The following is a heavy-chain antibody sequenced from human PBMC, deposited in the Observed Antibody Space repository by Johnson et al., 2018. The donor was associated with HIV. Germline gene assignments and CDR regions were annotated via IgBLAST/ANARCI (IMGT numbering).Heavy chain of an antibody. CDR1: GFTFSSYG. V-gene: IGHV3-30*02. Sequence: QVQLVESGGGVVQPGGSLRLSCAASGFTFSSYGMHWVRQAPGKGLEWVAVIWYDGSNKFYADSVKGRFTISRDNSKNTLYLQMNSLRVEDTAVYYCAKGGYNWKFDGFDIWGQGTMVTVSS. CDR3: AKGGYNWKFDGFDI. CDR2: IWYDGSNK. D-gene: IGHD1-20*01. J-gene: IGHJ3*02.